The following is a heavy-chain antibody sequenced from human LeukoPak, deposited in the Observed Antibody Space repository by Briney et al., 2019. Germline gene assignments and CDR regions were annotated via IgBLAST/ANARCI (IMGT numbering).Heavy chain of an antibody. CDR1: GFTFSSYE. Sequence: PGGSLRLSCAASGFTFSSYEMNWVRQAPGKGLEWVSAITGSGSGTYYADSVKGRFTISRDNSKNTLYLQMNSLRAEDTAVYYCAKLTLVTGGFFDYWGQGTLVTVSS. CDR2: ITGSGSGT. CDR3: AKLTLVTGGFFDY. D-gene: IGHD2-21*02. V-gene: IGHV3-23*01. J-gene: IGHJ4*02.